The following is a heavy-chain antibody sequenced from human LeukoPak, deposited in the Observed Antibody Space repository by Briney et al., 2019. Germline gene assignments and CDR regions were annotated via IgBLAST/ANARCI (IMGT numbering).Heavy chain of an antibody. J-gene: IGHJ4*02. V-gene: IGHV3-23*01. D-gene: IGHD5-18*01. CDR3: AKDQVRGYSYGIFDY. CDR1: GFTFSSYA. Sequence: GGSLRRSCAASGFTFSSYAMSWVRQAPGKGLEWVSAISGSGGSTYYADSVKGRFTISRDNSKNKLYLQMNSLRAADTAVYYCAKDQVRGYSYGIFDYWGQGTLVTVSS. CDR2: ISGSGGST.